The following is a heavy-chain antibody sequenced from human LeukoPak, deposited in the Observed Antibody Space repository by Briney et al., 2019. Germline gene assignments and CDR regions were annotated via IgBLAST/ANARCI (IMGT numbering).Heavy chain of an antibody. CDR2: IYYSGST. Sequence: SETLSLTCTVSGGSISSSSYYWGWIRQPPGKGLEWIGSIYYSGSTYYNPSLKSRVTISVDTSKNQFSLKLSSVTAADTAVYYCARGVAGIRVLSYWGQGTLVTVSS. D-gene: IGHD6-19*01. J-gene: IGHJ4*02. CDR3: ARGVAGIRVLSY. V-gene: IGHV4-39*07. CDR1: GGSISSSSYY.